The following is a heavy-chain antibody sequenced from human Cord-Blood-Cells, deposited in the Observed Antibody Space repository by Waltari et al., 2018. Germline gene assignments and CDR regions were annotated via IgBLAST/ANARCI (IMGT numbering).Heavy chain of an antibody. V-gene: IGHV5-51*01. Sequence: EVQLVQSGAEVKKPGESLKISCKGSGYSFTSYWIGWVRQMPGKGLEWMGIIYPGDSVTRYTPSFRGQVTISADKSISTAYLQWSSLKASDTAMYYCARSPYSSSWYRWFDPWGQGTLVTVSS. D-gene: IGHD6-13*01. CDR1: GYSFTSYW. CDR2: IYPGDSVT. CDR3: ARSPYSSSWYRWFDP. J-gene: IGHJ5*02.